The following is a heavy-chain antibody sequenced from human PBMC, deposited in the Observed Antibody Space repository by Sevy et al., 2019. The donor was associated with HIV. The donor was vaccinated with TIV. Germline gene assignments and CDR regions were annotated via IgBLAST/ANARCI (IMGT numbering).Heavy chain of an antibody. CDR1: GYTFTGYY. Sequence: ASVKVSCKASGYTFTGYYMHWVRQAPGQGLEWMGWINPNSGGTNYAQKFQGRVTMTRDTSISTAYMELSRLRSDDPAVYYCARPGISEQWLVRNSYYFDYWGQGTLVTVSS. CDR2: INPNSGGT. V-gene: IGHV1-2*02. CDR3: ARPGISEQWLVRNSYYFDY. D-gene: IGHD6-19*01. J-gene: IGHJ4*02.